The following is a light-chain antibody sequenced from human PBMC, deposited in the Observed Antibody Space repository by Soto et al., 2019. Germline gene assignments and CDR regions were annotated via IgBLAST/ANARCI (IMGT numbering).Light chain of an antibody. CDR1: SSDVGGYNY. CDR3: SSYTSSSTLYV. V-gene: IGLV2-14*01. CDR2: DVS. Sequence: QSALTHAASVSGSPGQSITISCTGTSSDVGGYNYVSWYQQHPGKAPKLMIYDVSNRPSGVSNRFSGSKSGNTASLTISGLQAEDEADYYCSSYTSSSTLYVFGTGTKVT. J-gene: IGLJ1*01.